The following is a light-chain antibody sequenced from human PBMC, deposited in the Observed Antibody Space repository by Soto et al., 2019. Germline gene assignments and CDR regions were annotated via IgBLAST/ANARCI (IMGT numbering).Light chain of an antibody. V-gene: IGLV1-40*01. J-gene: IGLJ3*02. CDR2: GNS. Sequence: QSVLTQPPSVSGAPGPRVTISCTGSSSNIGAGYDVHWYQQLPGTAPKLLIDGNSNRPSGVPDRFSGSKSGTSASLAITGLQAEEEADYYCQSYDSSLSALFGGGTKLTVL. CDR1: SSNIGAGYD. CDR3: QSYDSSLSAL.